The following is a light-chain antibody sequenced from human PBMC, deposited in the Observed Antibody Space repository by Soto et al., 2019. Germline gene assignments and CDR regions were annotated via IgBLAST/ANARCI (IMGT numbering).Light chain of an antibody. CDR1: QSVSSSY. Sequence: EIVLTQSPATLSLSPGERATLSCGASQSVSSSYLAWYQQKPGLAHRLLIYDASSRATGIPDRFSGSGSGTDFTLTISRLEPEDFAVYYCQPYGSSPITVGQGTRLEIK. CDR3: QPYGSSPIT. V-gene: IGKV3D-20*01. CDR2: DAS. J-gene: IGKJ5*01.